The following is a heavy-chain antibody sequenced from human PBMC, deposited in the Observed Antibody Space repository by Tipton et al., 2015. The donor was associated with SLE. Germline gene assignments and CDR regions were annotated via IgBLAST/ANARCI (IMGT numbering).Heavy chain of an antibody. CDR3: VGYSSGWYGMDV. CDR1: GGTISSSSYY. CDR2: IYYSVRS. J-gene: IGHJ6*02. Sequence: TLSLTCTVSGGTISSSSYYWGWIRQPPGKGLDWIGSIYYSVRSYYNPSLKSRVTISVDTSKNQFSLMLSSVTAADTAVYYCVGYSSGWYGMDVWGQGTTVTVSS. V-gene: IGHV4-39*01. D-gene: IGHD6-19*01.